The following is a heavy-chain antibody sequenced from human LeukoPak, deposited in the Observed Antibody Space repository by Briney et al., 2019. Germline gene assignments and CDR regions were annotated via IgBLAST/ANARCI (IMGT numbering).Heavy chain of an antibody. CDR2: IIPIFGTA. Sequence: GASVKVSCKASGGTFSSYAISWVRQAPGQGLEWMGVIIPIFGTANYAQKFQGRVTITADESTSTAYMELSSLRSEDTAVYYCARSSRLRYFDWFKDAFDIWGQGTMVTVSS. D-gene: IGHD3-9*01. J-gene: IGHJ3*02. CDR1: GGTFSSYA. CDR3: ARSSRLRYFDWFKDAFDI. V-gene: IGHV1-69*13.